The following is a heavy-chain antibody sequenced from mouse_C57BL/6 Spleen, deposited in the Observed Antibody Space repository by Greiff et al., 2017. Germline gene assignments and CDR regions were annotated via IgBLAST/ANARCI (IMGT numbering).Heavy chain of an antibody. J-gene: IGHJ1*03. Sequence: VQLKQSGAELVRPGASVKLSCTASGFNIKDDYMHWVKQRPEQGLEWIGWIDPENGDTEYASKFQGKATITADTSSNTAYLQLSSLTSEDTAVYYCTTRLDWYFDVWGTGTTVTVSS. D-gene: IGHD4-1*01. V-gene: IGHV14-4*01. CDR2: IDPENGDT. CDR1: GFNIKDDY. CDR3: TTRLDWYFDV.